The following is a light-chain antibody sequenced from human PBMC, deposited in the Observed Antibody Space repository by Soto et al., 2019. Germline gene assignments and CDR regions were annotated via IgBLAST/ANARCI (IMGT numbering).Light chain of an antibody. Sequence: EIVLTQSPATLSLSPGERATLSCRASQSVGNDLAWYQQKPGQAPRLLIYDVFNRAPGIPARLSGSGSGTDFTLPISSLEPEDFAVYYCLQRSVWPWTFGQGTRLQVK. CDR3: LQRSVWPWT. CDR1: QSVGND. CDR2: DVF. J-gene: IGKJ1*01. V-gene: IGKV3-11*01.